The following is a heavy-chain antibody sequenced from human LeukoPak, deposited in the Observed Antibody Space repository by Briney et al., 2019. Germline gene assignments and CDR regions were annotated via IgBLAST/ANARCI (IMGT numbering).Heavy chain of an antibody. J-gene: IGHJ4*02. CDR2: ISGGGEST. D-gene: IGHD6-19*01. V-gene: IGHV3-23*01. CDR3: AKGRYSSGGVPDY. CDR1: GFTFGSPW. Sequence: GGSLRLSCAASGFTFGSPWMHWVRQAPGKGLEWVSSISGGGESTYYADSVKGRFTVSRDNSKNTLYLQINSLRGEDTAVYYCAKGRYSSGGVPDYWGQGTLVTVSS.